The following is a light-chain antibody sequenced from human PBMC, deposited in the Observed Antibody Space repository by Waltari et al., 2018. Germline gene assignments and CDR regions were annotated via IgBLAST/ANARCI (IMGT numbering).Light chain of an antibody. CDR1: QSISNW. CDR3: QQYNTYST. CDR2: KAS. Sequence: IQVTQSPSTLSASVGDRVTITCRATQSISNWLAWYQQKPGKAPKLLIYKASTLESGVPSRFSGSGSGTEFTLTISSLQPDDFATYYCQQYNTYSTFGQGTKLEIK. J-gene: IGKJ2*01. V-gene: IGKV1-5*01.